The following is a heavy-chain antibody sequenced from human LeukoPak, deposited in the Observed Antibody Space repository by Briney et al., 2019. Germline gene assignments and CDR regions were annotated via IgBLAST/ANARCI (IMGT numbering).Heavy chain of an antibody. D-gene: IGHD1-1*01. J-gene: IGHJ1*01. CDR2: ISRTSRHK. CDR1: GFTFSSYS. Sequence: GGSLRLSCAASGFTFSSYSMNWVRQAPGKGLAWVSSISRTSRHKYYSDSVKGRFTISRDDAENSLFLQMDSLRAEDTAIYYCVRDMNTVTTCYLQFWGQGTLVTVSS. CDR3: VRDMNTVTTCYLQF. V-gene: IGHV3-21*01.